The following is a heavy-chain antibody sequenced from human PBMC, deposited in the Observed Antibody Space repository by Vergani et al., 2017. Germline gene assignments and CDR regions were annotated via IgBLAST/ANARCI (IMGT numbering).Heavy chain of an antibody. CDR2: ISAYNGNT. V-gene: IGHV1-18*04. J-gene: IGHJ6*02. CDR3: AGDSYSSSSSYYYGMDV. D-gene: IGHD6-6*01. CDR1: GYTFTSYG. Sequence: QVQLVQSGAEVKKPGASVKVSCKASGYTFTSYGISWVRQAPGQGLEWGGWISAYNGNTNYAQKLQGRVTMTTDTSTSTAYMELRSLRSDDTAVYYCAGDSYSSSSSYYYGMDVWGQGTTVTVSS.